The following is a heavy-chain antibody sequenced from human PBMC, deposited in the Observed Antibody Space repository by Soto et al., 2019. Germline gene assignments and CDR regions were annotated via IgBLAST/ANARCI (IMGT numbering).Heavy chain of an antibody. CDR2: IYYSGST. CDR1: GGSISSGDYY. Sequence: KPSETLSLTCTVSGGSISSGDYYWSWIRQPPGKGLEWIGYIYYSGSTYYNPSLKSRVTISVDTSKNQFSLKLSSVTAADTAVYYCARTLHGERYPFDYWGQGTLVTVSS. D-gene: IGHD2-21*01. V-gene: IGHV4-30-4*01. CDR3: ARTLHGERYPFDY. J-gene: IGHJ4*02.